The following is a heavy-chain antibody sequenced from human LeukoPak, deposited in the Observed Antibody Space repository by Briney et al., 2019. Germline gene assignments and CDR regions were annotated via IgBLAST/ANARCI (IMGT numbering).Heavy chain of an antibody. CDR2: IIPIFGTA. CDR3: ARAPGYDSDAFDI. Sequence: GASVKVSCKASGGTFSSYAISWVRQAPGQGLEWMGGIIPIFGTANYAQRFQGRVTITTDESTSTAYMELSSLRSEDTAVYYCARAPGYDSDAFDIWGQWTMVTVSS. J-gene: IGHJ3*02. V-gene: IGHV1-69*05. D-gene: IGHD1-20*01. CDR1: GGTFSSYA.